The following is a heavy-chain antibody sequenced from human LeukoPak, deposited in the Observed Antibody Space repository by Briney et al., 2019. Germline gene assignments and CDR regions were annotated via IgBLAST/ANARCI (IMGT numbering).Heavy chain of an antibody. V-gene: IGHV1-18*01. Sequence: ASVKVSCKASGYTFTNYGISWVRQAPGQGLEWMGWISAYNGNTNYAQKLQGRVTMTTDTSTSTAYMELRSLRSDDTAVYYCARDGRYCSGGSCYSGFDPWGQGTLVTVSS. D-gene: IGHD2-15*01. CDR2: ISAYNGNT. CDR1: GYTFTNYG. CDR3: ARDGRYCSGGSCYSGFDP. J-gene: IGHJ5*02.